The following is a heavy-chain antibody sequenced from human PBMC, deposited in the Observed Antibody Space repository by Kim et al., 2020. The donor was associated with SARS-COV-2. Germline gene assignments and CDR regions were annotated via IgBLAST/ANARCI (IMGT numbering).Heavy chain of an antibody. V-gene: IGHV4-39*01. CDR3: ARRSAFIGRGYYDSSGYNAPDY. CDR1: GGSISSSSYY. CDR2: IYYSGST. Sequence: SETLSLTCTVSGGSISSSSYYWGWIRQPPGKGLEWIGSIYYSGSTYYNPSLKSRVTISVDTSKNQFSLKLSSVTAADTAVYYCARRSAFIGRGYYDSSGYNAPDYWGQGTLVPVSS. J-gene: IGHJ4*02. D-gene: IGHD3-22*01.